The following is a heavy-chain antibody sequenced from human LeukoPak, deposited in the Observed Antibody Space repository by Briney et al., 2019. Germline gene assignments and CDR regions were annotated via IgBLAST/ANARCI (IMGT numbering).Heavy chain of an antibody. J-gene: IGHJ4*02. CDR2: ISWNSGSI. Sequence: GGSLRLSCAASGFTFDDYAMHWVRQAPGKGLEWVSGISWNSGSIGYADSVKGRFTISRDNAKNSLYLQMNSLRAEDTAVYYCARGGNYYDSSGYYETFDYWGQGTLVTVSS. D-gene: IGHD3-22*01. V-gene: IGHV3-9*01. CDR3: ARGGNYYDSSGYYETFDY. CDR1: GFTFDDYA.